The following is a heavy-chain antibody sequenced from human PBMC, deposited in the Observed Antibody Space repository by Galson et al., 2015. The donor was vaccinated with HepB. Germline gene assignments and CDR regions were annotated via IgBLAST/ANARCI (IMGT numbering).Heavy chain of an antibody. CDR2: INAGNGNT. Sequence: VKVSCKASGYTFTSYAMHWVRQAPGQRLEWMGWINAGNGNTKYSQKFQGRVTITRDTSASTAYMELSSLRSEDTAVYYCARGRDWNYSGFPFGMDVWGQGTTVTVSS. CDR3: ARGRDWNYSGFPFGMDV. CDR1: GYTFTSYA. V-gene: IGHV1-3*01. D-gene: IGHD1-7*01. J-gene: IGHJ6*02.